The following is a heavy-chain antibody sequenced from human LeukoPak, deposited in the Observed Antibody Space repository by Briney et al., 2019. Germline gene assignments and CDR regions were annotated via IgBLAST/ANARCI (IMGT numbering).Heavy chain of an antibody. V-gene: IGHV3-11*01. CDR3: AKGTHSSSWHWFDP. CDR2: IDSSGDVI. CDR1: GFIFSDYY. J-gene: IGHJ5*02. Sequence: GGSLRLSCAASGFIFSDYYMTWIRQSPGKGLEWLSYIDSSGDVIYYADSVKGRFTISRDNAKNSLYLQMSSLRAEDTAVYYCAKGTHSSSWHWFDPWGQGTLVTVSS. D-gene: IGHD6-13*01.